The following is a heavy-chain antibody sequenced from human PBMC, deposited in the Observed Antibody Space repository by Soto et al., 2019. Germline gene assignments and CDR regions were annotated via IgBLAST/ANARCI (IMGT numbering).Heavy chain of an antibody. J-gene: IGHJ4*02. CDR2: INHSGST. V-gene: IGHV4-34*01. Sequence: SEALSLYCAVYGGSFSGYYWSWMRHPPGKGLEWSGEINHSGSTNYNPSLKSRVTISVDTSKNQFSLKLSSVTAADTAVYYCARVMEWLFHPFDYWGQGTLVTSPQ. D-gene: IGHD3-3*01. CDR3: ARVMEWLFHPFDY. CDR1: GGSFSGYY.